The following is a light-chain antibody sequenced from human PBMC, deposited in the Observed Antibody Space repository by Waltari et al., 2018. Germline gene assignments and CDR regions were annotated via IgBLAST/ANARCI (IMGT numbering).Light chain of an antibody. J-gene: IGLJ2*01. CDR2: SND. Sequence: QSILTQPPSASGTPGQRVNIPCSGRRPNIGTNTVNWHQQPPVQAPKLLTYSNDQRPSGVPDRFSGSKSGTSASLAISGLQSEDEADYYCAAWDDSLNGVVFGGGTKLTVL. V-gene: IGLV1-44*01. CDR1: RPNIGTNT. CDR3: AAWDDSLNGVV.